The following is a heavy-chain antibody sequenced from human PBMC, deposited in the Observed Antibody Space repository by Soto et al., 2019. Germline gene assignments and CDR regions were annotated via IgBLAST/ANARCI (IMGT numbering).Heavy chain of an antibody. CDR1: VVAIIGVHYH. D-gene: IGHD2-15*01. J-gene: IGHJ6*04. CDR2: IHYSGRV. Sequence: SDTLALTCTFSVVAIIGVHYHLCFIRKPPGKGLEWIGSIHYSGRVFYKSSLLGRVTISVDTSKNQFSLDLNSVTATDTAVYYCALNHTIEVDGKDLWG. CDR3: ALNHTIEVDGKDL. V-gene: IGHV4-39*01.